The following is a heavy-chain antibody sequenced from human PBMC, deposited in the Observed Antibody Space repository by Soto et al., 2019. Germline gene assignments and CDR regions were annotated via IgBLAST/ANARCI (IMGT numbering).Heavy chain of an antibody. Sequence: SETLSLTCTVSGGSISSSSYYWGWIRQPPGKGLEWIGSIYYSGSTYYNPSLKSRVTISVDTSKNQFSLKLSSVTAADTAVYYCARQRLWFGERDSFDYWGQGTLVTVSS. V-gene: IGHV4-39*01. CDR3: ARQRLWFGERDSFDY. CDR1: GGSISSSSYY. D-gene: IGHD3-10*01. J-gene: IGHJ4*02. CDR2: IYYSGST.